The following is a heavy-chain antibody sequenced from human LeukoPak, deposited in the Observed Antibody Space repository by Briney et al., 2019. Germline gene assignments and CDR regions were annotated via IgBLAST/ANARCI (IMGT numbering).Heavy chain of an antibody. CDR2: IIPIFVTA. CDR1: VGTFSSYA. CDR3: ASPRVPSTFYFDY. D-gene: IGHD1-1*01. Sequence: ASVKVSCKASVGTFSSYAISWVRQAPGQGLEWMGGIIPIFVTANYAQKFQGRVTITADESTSTAYMELSSLRSEDTAVYYCASPRVPSTFYFDYWGQGTLAPVSS. V-gene: IGHV1-69*13. J-gene: IGHJ4*02.